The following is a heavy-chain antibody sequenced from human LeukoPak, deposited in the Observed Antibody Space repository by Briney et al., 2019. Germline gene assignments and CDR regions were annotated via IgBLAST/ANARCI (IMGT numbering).Heavy chain of an antibody. CDR3: ARELGATGFDY. CDR2: IIPIFGTA. Sequence: SVKVSCKASGYTFTSYGISWVRQAPGQGLEWMGGIIPIFGTANYAQKFQGRVTITADESTSTAYMELSSLRSEDTAVYYCARELGATGFDYWGQGTLVTVSS. D-gene: IGHD1-26*01. CDR1: GYTFTSYG. V-gene: IGHV1-69*13. J-gene: IGHJ4*02.